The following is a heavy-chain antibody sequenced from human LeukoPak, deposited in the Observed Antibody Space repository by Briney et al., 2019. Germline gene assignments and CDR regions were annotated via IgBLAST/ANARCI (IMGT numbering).Heavy chain of an antibody. V-gene: IGHV1-2*02. CDR1: GYTFTGYY. D-gene: IGHD4-17*01. CDR3: ASPAGTTSDRGYFDY. CDR2: INPNSGGT. Sequence: ASVKVSCKASGYTFTGYYMHWVRQAPGQGVEWMGWINPNSGGTNYAQKFQGRVTMTRDTSISTAYMELSRLRSDDTAVYYCASPAGTTSDRGYFDYWGQGTLVTVSS. J-gene: IGHJ4*02.